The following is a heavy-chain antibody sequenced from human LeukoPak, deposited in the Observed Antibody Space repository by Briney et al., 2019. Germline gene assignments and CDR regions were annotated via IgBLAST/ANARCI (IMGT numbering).Heavy chain of an antibody. D-gene: IGHD1-26*01. Sequence: SETLSLTCTLSGYSLSSDYFWGWIPQPPGKGLEWIGSIPHSGGTHYNPSPQSPGTISLHTFQSPFSLNLSSVTSPETALYYSSRDQTGSCFDYWGQGTLVTVSS. V-gene: IGHV4-38-2*02. CDR3: SRDQTGSCFDY. CDR2: IPHSGGT. CDR1: GYSLSSDYF. J-gene: IGHJ4*02.